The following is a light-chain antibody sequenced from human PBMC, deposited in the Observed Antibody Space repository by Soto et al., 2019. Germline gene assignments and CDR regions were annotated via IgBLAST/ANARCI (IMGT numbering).Light chain of an antibody. CDR3: GSYTSTDTPFV. CDR1: STDVGGYNY. V-gene: IGLV2-8*01. CDR2: EVN. J-gene: IGLJ1*01. Sequence: QSALTQSPSASGSPGQSVTISCTGTSTDVGGYNYVSWYQHHPGKGPKLIIYEVNNRPSGVSDRFSGSKSGNKASLTISNLEAEDESDYYCGSYTSTDTPFVFGTGTKVTVL.